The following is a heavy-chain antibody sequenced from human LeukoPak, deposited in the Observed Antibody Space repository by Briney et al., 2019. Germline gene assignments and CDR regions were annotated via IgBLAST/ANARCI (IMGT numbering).Heavy chain of an antibody. J-gene: IGHJ4*02. CDR1: GFTFSNYA. D-gene: IGHD2-2*01. Sequence: GGSLRLSCAASGFTFSNYAMHWVRQAPGKGLEWVAIVSYDGSNKYYADSVKGRFTISRDNSKNTLYLQMNSLRAEDTALYYCARGDCSATSCSLDYWGQGTLVTVSS. V-gene: IGHV3-30-3*01. CDR2: VSYDGSNK. CDR3: ARGDCSATSCSLDY.